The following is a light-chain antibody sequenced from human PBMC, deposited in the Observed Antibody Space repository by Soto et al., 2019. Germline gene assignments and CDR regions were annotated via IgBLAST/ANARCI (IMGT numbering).Light chain of an antibody. J-gene: IGLJ2*01. Sequence: QSVLTQPPSASGTPGQRVSISCSGSSSNIGSNPVVWYQQVPGMAPKLLIYNNNQRPSGVPDRFSGSKSGASASLAISGLQSEDEADYYCAAWDDSLNGREFGGGTKLTVL. CDR3: AAWDDSLNGRE. V-gene: IGLV1-44*01. CDR2: NNN. CDR1: SSNIGSNP.